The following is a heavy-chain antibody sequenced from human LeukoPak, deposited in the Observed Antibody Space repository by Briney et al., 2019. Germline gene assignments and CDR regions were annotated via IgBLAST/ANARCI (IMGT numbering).Heavy chain of an antibody. D-gene: IGHD6-13*01. V-gene: IGHV3-23*01. CDR2: IVGSGGST. CDR3: ARDGRGSSWNY. Sequence: PGGSLRLSCAASGLTFNRYTMTWVRRAPGKGLEWVSSIVGSGGSTYYADSVRGRFTISRDNAKNSLYLQMNSLRAEDTAVYYCARDGRGSSWNYWGQGTLVTVSS. CDR1: GLTFNRYT. J-gene: IGHJ4*02.